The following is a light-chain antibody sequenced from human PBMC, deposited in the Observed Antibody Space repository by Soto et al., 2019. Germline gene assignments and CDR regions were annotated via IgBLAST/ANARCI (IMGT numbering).Light chain of an antibody. CDR1: QGISSY. CDR3: QQLNSYPLT. V-gene: IGKV1-9*01. CDR2: AAS. J-gene: IGKJ2*01. Sequence: DIQLTQSPSFLSASVGDRVTITCRASQGISSYLAWYQQKPGKAPKPLIYAASTLQSGVPSRFSGSGSGTEFTLTISSLQPEDFATSYCQQLNSYPLTFRQGTNLAIK.